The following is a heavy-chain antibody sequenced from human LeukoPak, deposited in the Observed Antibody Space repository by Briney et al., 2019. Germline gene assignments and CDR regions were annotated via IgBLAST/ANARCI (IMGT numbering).Heavy chain of an antibody. V-gene: IGHV3-21*01. CDR1: GFTFSSYS. CDR2: ISSSSYI. D-gene: IGHD4-17*01. Sequence: PGGSLRLSCAASGFTFSSYSMNWVRQAPGKGLEWVSSISSSSYIYYADSVKGRFTISRDNAKNSLYLQMNSLRAEDTAVYYCARVNYGDIYYYYYYMDVWGKGTTVTVSS. J-gene: IGHJ6*03. CDR3: ARVNYGDIYYYYYYMDV.